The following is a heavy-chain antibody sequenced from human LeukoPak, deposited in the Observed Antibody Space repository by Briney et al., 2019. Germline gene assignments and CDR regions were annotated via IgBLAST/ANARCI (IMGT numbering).Heavy chain of an antibody. CDR2: ISSSSSTI. Sequence: PGGSLRLSCAASGFTFSSYSMNWVRQAPGKGLEWVSYISSSSSTIYYADSVKGRFTISRDNAKNSLYLQMNSLRAEDTAVYYCARDRSIAVGGPMGYWGQGTLVTVSS. D-gene: IGHD6-19*01. CDR3: ARDRSIAVGGPMGY. J-gene: IGHJ4*02. CDR1: GFTFSSYS. V-gene: IGHV3-48*04.